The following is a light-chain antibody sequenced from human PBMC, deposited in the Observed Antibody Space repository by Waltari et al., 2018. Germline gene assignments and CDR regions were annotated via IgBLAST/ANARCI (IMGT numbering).Light chain of an antibody. CDR1: SSDIGGYNY. V-gene: IGLV2-14*03. CDR2: DVS. J-gene: IGLJ2*01. Sequence: QSALTQPASVSGSPGQSITISCTGTSSDIGGYNYVSWYQQVPGKAPKLMIYDVSNLPSVVSRRFSCSKSANTASLTISGLQAEYEADYFCSSYIDSSTLELFGGGTSLTVL. CDR3: SSYIDSSTLEL.